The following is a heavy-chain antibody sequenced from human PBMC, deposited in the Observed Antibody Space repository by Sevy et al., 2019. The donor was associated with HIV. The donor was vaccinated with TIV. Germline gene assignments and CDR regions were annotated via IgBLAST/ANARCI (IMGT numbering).Heavy chain of an antibody. D-gene: IGHD2-15*01. J-gene: IGHJ4*02. CDR1: GFTFSSYG. V-gene: IGHV3-30*18. CDR3: AKTFYCSGGSCTGYFDY. CDR2: ISYDGSNK. Sequence: GGSLRLSCAASGFTFSSYGMHWVRQAPGKGLEWVAVISYDGSNKYYADSVKGRFTISRDNSKNTLYLKMNSLRADDTAAYYCAKTFYCSGGSCTGYFDYWGQGTLVTVSS.